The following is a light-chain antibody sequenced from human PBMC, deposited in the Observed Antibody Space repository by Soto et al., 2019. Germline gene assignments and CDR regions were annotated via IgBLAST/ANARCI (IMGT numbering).Light chain of an antibody. J-gene: IGKJ2*01. CDR1: QGISSY. Sequence: IQLTQSPSSLSASVGDRVTITCRASQGISSYLAWYQQKPGKAPKLLIYAASTLQSGVPSRFSGSGSGTDFTLTISSLQPEDFATYYSQQLNSYPSFCQGTKLEIK. V-gene: IGKV1-9*01. CDR2: AAS. CDR3: QQLNSYPS.